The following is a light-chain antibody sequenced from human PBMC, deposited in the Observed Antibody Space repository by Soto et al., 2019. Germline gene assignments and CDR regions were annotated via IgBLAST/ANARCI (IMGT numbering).Light chain of an antibody. J-gene: IGKJ1*01. Sequence: DIQMTQSPSTLSASVGDRVTITCRASQSISRWLAWYQQKPGKAPKVLIWDASTLERGVPSRFSGSGSGTEFTLTISSLQPDDFATYYYQQYNNYLTWTFGQGTKVDIK. V-gene: IGKV1-5*01. CDR2: DAS. CDR3: QQYNNYLTWT. CDR1: QSISRW.